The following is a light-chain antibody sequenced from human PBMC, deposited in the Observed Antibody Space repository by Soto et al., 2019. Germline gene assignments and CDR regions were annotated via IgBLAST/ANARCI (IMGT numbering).Light chain of an antibody. CDR2: SAS. V-gene: IGKV3-15*01. Sequence: EIVMTQSPATLSMSPGERATLSCRASQSVSSSLAWYQQTPGQAPRLLIYSASTRATGIPARFSGSGSGTEFTLTISSLPSEDFAVYYCQQYNDWPPSTFGQGTKVEI. J-gene: IGKJ1*01. CDR3: QQYNDWPPST. CDR1: QSVSSS.